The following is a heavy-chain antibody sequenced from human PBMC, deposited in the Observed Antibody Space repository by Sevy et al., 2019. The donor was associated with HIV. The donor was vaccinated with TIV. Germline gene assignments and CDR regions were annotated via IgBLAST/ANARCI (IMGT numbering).Heavy chain of an antibody. D-gene: IGHD3-3*01. J-gene: IGHJ3*02. CDR2: ISGSGGSS. CDR3: AKDLIFAVGEAFDI. V-gene: IGHV3-23*01. CDR1: GFTFSSYA. Sequence: GGSLRLSCVASGFTFSSYAMNWVRQAPGKGLEWVSSISGSGGSSYYAVSVKGRFTISRDNSKNMLYLQMNSLRAEDTAIYYCAKDLIFAVGEAFDIWGQGTMVTVSS.